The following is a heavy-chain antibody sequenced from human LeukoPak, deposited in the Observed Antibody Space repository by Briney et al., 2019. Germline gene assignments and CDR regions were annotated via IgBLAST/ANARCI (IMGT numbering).Heavy chain of an antibody. Sequence: GGSLRLSCVASGFTFRSYWMTWVRQAPGKGLEWVANIKQNGHEESYIDSVKGRFTISRDGAENSLYLQMNSLRAEDTAVYYCARDSVVGGTKREYYFDYWGQGTLVTVSS. CDR1: GFTFRSYW. V-gene: IGHV3-7*01. CDR2: IKQNGHEE. CDR3: ARDSVVGGTKREYYFDY. J-gene: IGHJ4*02. D-gene: IGHD1-26*01.